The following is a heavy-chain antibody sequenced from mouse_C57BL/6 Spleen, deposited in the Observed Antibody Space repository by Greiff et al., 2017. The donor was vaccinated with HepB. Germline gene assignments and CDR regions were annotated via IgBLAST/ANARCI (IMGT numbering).Heavy chain of an antibody. J-gene: IGHJ1*03. CDR3: AREGGTRYWYFDV. CDR1: GFTFSSYA. Sequence: DVHLVESGGGLVKPGGSLKLSCAASGFTFSSYAMSWVRQTPEKRLEWVATISDGGSYTYYPDNVKGRFTISRDNAKNNLYLQMSHLKSEDTAMYYCAREGGTRYWYFDVWGTGTTVTVSS. V-gene: IGHV5-4*01. D-gene: IGHD4-1*01. CDR2: ISDGGSYT.